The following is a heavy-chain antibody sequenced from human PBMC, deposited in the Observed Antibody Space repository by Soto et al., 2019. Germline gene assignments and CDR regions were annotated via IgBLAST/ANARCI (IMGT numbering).Heavy chain of an antibody. Sequence: QITLKESGPTLVKPTQTLTLTCTFSGFSLTTRGVGVGWIRQPPGKALQWLALIYWDNDERYSPSLKSRLTIPKDTSKNQVVLTMTNMDPVDTATYYCVHRQIKTAVGKAFEYWGQGTLVTVSS. CDR3: VHRQIKTAVGKAFEY. V-gene: IGHV2-5*02. D-gene: IGHD6-13*01. J-gene: IGHJ4*02. CDR2: IYWDNDE. CDR1: GFSLTTRGVG.